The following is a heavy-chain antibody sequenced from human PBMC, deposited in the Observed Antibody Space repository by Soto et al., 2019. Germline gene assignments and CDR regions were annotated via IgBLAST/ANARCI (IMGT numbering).Heavy chain of an antibody. CDR3: ARVPSSSGRAHFDY. CDR2: ISYDGSIK. V-gene: IGHV3-30-3*01. Sequence: QVQLVESGGGVVQPGRSLRLSCAASGFTFSSYAMHWVRQAPGKGLEWVAVISYDGSIKYYADSVKGRFTISRDNSKNTLYLQMNSLRAEDTAVYYCARVPSSSGRAHFDYWGQGTLVTVSS. J-gene: IGHJ4*02. D-gene: IGHD2-15*01. CDR1: GFTFSSYA.